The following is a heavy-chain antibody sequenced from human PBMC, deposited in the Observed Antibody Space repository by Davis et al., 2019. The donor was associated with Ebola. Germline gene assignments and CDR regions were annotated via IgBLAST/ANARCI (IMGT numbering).Heavy chain of an antibody. CDR3: ARDRYSNTWFDY. CDR1: GFTFSNSG. V-gene: IGHV3-33*08. Sequence: PGGSLRLSCAASGFTFSNSGMHWVRQAPGKGLEWVAVIWNDGSVKYYGESVKGRFTISRDNSKNTLYLQMNSLRADDTAVYYCARDRYSNTWFDYWGQGTLVTVSS. CDR2: IWNDGSVK. J-gene: IGHJ4*02. D-gene: IGHD6-13*01.